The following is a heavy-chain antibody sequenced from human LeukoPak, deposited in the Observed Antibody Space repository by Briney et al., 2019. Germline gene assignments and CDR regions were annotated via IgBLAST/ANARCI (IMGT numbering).Heavy chain of an antibody. CDR2: IKQDGSEK. D-gene: IGHD5-12*01. J-gene: IGHJ4*02. Sequence: GGSLRLPCAASGFTFSSYWMSWVRQAPGKGLEWVANIKQDGSEKYYVDSVKGWFTISRDNAKNSLYLQMNSLRAEDTAVYFCARDHSDYVRVGLDYWGQGTLVTVSS. CDR1: GFTFSSYW. CDR3: ARDHSDYVRVGLDY. V-gene: IGHV3-7*01.